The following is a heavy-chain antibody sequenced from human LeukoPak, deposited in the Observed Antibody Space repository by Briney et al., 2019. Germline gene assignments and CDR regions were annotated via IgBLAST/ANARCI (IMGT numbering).Heavy chain of an antibody. Sequence: EGSLRLSCAASGFTFSTYGMSWVRQAPGKGLEWVAAIGSDGINTVYADSVKGRFIISRDNSKSTLFLQLHSLRVEDTAVYYCAKGLVAGSQYFDYWGLGTLVTVSS. CDR3: AKGLVAGSQYFDY. D-gene: IGHD6-19*01. CDR2: IGSDGINT. J-gene: IGHJ4*02. V-gene: IGHV3-23*01. CDR1: GFTFSTYG.